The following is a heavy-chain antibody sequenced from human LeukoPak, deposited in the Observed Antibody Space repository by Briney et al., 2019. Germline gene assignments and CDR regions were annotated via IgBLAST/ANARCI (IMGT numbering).Heavy chain of an antibody. CDR1: GYTFTGYY. Sequence: GASVTVSCKASGYTFTGYYMHWVRHAPGQGLEWMGWINPNSGGTNFAQKWQGRVTMTRDTSISTAYMELSRLRSDDTAVYYCARQVGGSYYFDYWGQGTLVTVSS. J-gene: IGHJ4*02. CDR3: ARQVGGSYYFDY. V-gene: IGHV1-2*02. CDR2: INPNSGGT. D-gene: IGHD1-26*01.